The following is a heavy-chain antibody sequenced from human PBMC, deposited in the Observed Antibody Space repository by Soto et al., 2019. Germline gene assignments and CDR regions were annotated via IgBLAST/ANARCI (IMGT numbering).Heavy chain of an antibody. CDR1: GYTFTSYD. J-gene: IGHJ6*02. Sequence: ASVKVSCKASGYTFTSYDINWVRQAPGQGLEWMGWISAYNGNTNYAQKLQGRVTMTTDTSTSTAYMELRSLRSDDTAVYYCARAEYYYYGMDVWGQGTTVTVSS. V-gene: IGHV1-18*01. CDR3: ARAEYYYYGMDV. CDR2: ISAYNGNT.